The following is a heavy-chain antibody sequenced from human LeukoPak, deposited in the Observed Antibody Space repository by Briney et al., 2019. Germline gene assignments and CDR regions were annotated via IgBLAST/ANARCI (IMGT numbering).Heavy chain of an antibody. Sequence: PGGSLRLSCAASGFTFSSYSMNWVRQAPGKGLEWVSYISSSSSTIYYADSVKGRFTISRDNAKNSLYLQMNSLRAEDTAVYYCARENYYDGSGSPSASAPVDHWGQGTLVTVSS. V-gene: IGHV3-48*01. CDR3: ARENYYDGSGSPSASAPVDH. D-gene: IGHD3-22*01. CDR1: GFTFSSYS. J-gene: IGHJ4*02. CDR2: ISSSSSTI.